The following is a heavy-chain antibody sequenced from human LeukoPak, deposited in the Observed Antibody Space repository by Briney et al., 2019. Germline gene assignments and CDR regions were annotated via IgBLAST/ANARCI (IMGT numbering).Heavy chain of an antibody. CDR3: ARTGGSTTTVTTSDY. CDR1: GYTFTSYD. V-gene: IGHV1-8*01. J-gene: IGHJ4*02. D-gene: IGHD4-17*01. Sequence: ASVEVSCKASGYTFTSYDINWVRQATGQGLEWMGWMNPNSGNTGYAQRFQGRVTMTRNTSISTAYMELSSLRSEDTAVYYCARTGGSTTTVTTSDYWGQGTLVTVSS. CDR2: MNPNSGNT.